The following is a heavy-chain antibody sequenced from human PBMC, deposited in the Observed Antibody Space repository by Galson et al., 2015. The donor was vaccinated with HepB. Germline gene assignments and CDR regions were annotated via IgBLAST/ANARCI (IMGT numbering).Heavy chain of an antibody. J-gene: IGHJ6*02. CDR3: AREPPPDSTRYGAVVPAYYFHYGMDV. CDR2: INWSSDTI. V-gene: IGHV3-9*01. CDR1: GFTFDDYT. Sequence: SLRLSCAASGFTFDDYTMHWVRQSPGKGLEWVSGINWSSDTIDYADSVKGRFTISRDNAQNSLYLQMNSLRAEDTAVYFCAREPPPDSTRYGAVVPAYYFHYGMDVWGQGTTVIVSS. D-gene: IGHD3-3*01.